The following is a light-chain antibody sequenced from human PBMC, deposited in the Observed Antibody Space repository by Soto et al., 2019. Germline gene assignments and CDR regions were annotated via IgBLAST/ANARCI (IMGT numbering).Light chain of an antibody. CDR3: QQSYSTPPGT. J-gene: IGKJ1*01. Sequence: IQMTQCPYSLCASVGDRVTITCLASQSISTYLIWYQQKPGKAPKLLIYATSSLQSGVPSRFSGSGSGTDFTLTISSLQPEDFATYYCQQSYSTPPGTFGQGTKVDIK. V-gene: IGKV1-39*01. CDR1: QSISTY. CDR2: ATS.